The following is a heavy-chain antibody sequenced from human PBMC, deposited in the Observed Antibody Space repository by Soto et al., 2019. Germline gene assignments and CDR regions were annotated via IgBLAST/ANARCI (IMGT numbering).Heavy chain of an antibody. J-gene: IGHJ4*02. V-gene: IGHV3-48*02. Sequence: EVQLVESGGDLVQPGGSLRLSCAASGFTFSTYNMNWVRQAPGEGLEWVSYISSSSGAIYYADSVKGRFTISRDNAKNSLSLQMNSLRDEDTAVYYCARGDSSAYDYFDYWGQGTLVTVSS. CDR3: ARGDSSAYDYFDY. CDR1: GFTFSTYN. CDR2: ISSSSGAI. D-gene: IGHD3-22*01.